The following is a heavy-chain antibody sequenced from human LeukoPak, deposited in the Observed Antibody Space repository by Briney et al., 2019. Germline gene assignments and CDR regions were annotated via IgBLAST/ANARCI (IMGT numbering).Heavy chain of an antibody. CDR1: GGTFSSYA. Sequence: ASVKVSCKASGGTFSSYAISWVRQAPGQGLEWMGRIIPILGIANYAQKFQGRVTITADKSTSTAYMELSSLRSEDTAVYYCARGRLRGYCSSTSCYSLDYWGQGTLVTVSS. J-gene: IGHJ4*02. V-gene: IGHV1-69*04. CDR3: ARGRLRGYCSSTSCYSLDY. CDR2: IIPILGIA. D-gene: IGHD2-2*02.